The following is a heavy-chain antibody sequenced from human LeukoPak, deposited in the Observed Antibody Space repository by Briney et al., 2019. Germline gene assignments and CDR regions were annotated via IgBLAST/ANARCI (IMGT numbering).Heavy chain of an antibody. Sequence: GGSLRLSCAASEFTFRTYEMNWVRQAPGKGLEWVSTIRSNGDTTYNADSVKGRFTISRDNSKNTLYLELNSLRVEDTATFYCAKGQELDDGVFDSWGQGTLVTVSS. CDR2: IRSNGDTT. D-gene: IGHD1-1*01. CDR3: AKGQELDDGVFDS. J-gene: IGHJ4*02. V-gene: IGHV3-23*01. CDR1: EFTFRTYE.